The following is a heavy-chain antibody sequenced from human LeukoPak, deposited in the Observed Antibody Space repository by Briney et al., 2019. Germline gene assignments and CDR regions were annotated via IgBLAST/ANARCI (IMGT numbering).Heavy chain of an antibody. D-gene: IGHD3-22*01. CDR2: IYSSGTT. J-gene: IGHJ4*02. V-gene: IGHV4-59*08. CDR1: GGSISGYY. CDR3: ARGSGEYYYDSSGEV. Sequence: PSETLSLTCTVTGGSISGYYWSCSRQPPGQGLEWIGYIYSSGTTLYNPSLKNRVTMSVDTSRNQFSLKLSSVTAADTAVYYCARGSGEYYYDSSGEVWGQGTLVTVSS.